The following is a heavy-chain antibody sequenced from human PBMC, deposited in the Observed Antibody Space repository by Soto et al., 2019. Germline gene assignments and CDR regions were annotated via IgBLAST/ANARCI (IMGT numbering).Heavy chain of an antibody. D-gene: IGHD2-2*01. CDR1: GGTFSSYT. Sequence: QVQLVQSGAEVKKPGSSVKVSCKASGGTFSSYTISWVRQAPGQGLEWMGRIIPILGIANYAQKFQGRVTITADKSTSTAYMELSSLRSEDTAVYYCAREGPIIVLVPAADYYYGMDVWGQGTTVTVSS. J-gene: IGHJ6*02. CDR3: AREGPIIVLVPAADYYYGMDV. V-gene: IGHV1-69*08. CDR2: IIPILGIA.